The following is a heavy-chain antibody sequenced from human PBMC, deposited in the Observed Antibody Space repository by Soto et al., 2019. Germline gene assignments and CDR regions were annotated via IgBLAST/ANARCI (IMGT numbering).Heavy chain of an antibody. D-gene: IGHD4-17*01. CDR1: GLTFSSYA. V-gene: IGHV3-23*01. J-gene: IGHJ4*02. CDR3: AIVIRDYGDYSNRRPLDY. CDR2: ISGSGGST. Sequence: TASGLTFSSYAMSWVRQAPGKGLEWVSAISGSGGSTYYADSVKGRFTISRDNSKNTLYLQMNSLRADDTAVYYCAIVIRDYGDYSNRRPLDYWGQGTLVTVSS.